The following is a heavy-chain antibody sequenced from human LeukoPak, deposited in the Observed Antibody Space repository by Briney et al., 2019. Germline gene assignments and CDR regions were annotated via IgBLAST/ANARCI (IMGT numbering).Heavy chain of an antibody. CDR2: ISGSGGTT. CDR1: EFTSSSFA. V-gene: IGHV3-23*01. Sequence: SGGSLRLSCAASEFTSSSFAMSWVRQAPGKGLEWVSGISGSGGTTYYADSVKGRFTISRGNSKNTLYLQMNSLRAEDTAVYYCAKDHLDGGPYYFDYWGQGTLVTVSS. J-gene: IGHJ4*02. D-gene: IGHD1-1*01. CDR3: AKDHLDGGPYYFDY.